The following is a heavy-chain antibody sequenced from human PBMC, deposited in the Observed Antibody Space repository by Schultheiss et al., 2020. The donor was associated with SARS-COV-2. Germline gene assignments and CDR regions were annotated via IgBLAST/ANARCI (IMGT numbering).Heavy chain of an antibody. CDR1: GFTFSSYA. V-gene: IGHV3-21*01. D-gene: IGHD2-15*01. CDR2: ISSSSSYI. Sequence: GGSLRLSCVASGFTFSSYAMSWVRQAPGKGLEWVSSISSSSSYIYYADSVKGRFTISRDNAKNSLFLQMNSLRAEDTAVYYCARGYCSGGSCQRGYWGQGTLVTVSS. CDR3: ARGYCSGGSCQRGY. J-gene: IGHJ4*02.